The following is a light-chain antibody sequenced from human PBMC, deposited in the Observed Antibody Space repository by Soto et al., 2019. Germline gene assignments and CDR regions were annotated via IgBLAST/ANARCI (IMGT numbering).Light chain of an antibody. V-gene: IGKV3-20*01. CDR2: GAS. Sequence: EIVLTQSPGTLSLSPGERATLSCRASQSVSTSQLAWHQQKPGQAPRLLIYGASTRATGIPDRFSGSGSGTYFTITISRLEPEDSSVYYCLHHLSIPITFGQGTRLEIK. J-gene: IGKJ5*01. CDR3: LHHLSIPIT. CDR1: QSVSTSQ.